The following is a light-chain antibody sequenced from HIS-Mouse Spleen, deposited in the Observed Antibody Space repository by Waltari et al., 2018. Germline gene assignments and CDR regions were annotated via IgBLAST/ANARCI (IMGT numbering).Light chain of an antibody. V-gene: IGLV1-47*01. CDR3: AAWDDSLSGPV. CDR2: RNN. CDR1: SSNLGSNY. Sequence: QSVLTQPPSASGTPGQRVTISRSGSSSNLGSNYVYWYQQLPGTAPKPLIYRNNQRPSGVPDRFSGSKSGTSASLAISGLRSEDEADYYCAAWDDSLSGPVFGGGTKLTVL. J-gene: IGLJ3*02.